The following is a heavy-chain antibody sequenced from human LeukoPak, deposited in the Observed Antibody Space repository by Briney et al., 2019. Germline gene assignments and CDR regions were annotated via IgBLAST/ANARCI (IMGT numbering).Heavy chain of an antibody. Sequence: GESLKISCKGSGYSFTSYWISWVRQMPGKGLEWMGIIYPGDSDTTYSPSFQGQVTISADKSISTAYLQWSSLKASDTAVYYCARRSCSGATCYQRDYWGQGTLVTVSS. CDR1: GYSFTSYW. J-gene: IGHJ4*02. D-gene: IGHD2-15*01. V-gene: IGHV5-51*01. CDR3: ARRSCSGATCYQRDY. CDR2: IYPGDSDT.